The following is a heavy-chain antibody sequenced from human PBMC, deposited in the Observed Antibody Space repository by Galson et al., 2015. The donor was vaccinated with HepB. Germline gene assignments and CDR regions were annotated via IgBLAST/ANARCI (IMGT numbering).Heavy chain of an antibody. CDR2: IYRSGIT. CDR3: AGVNWTFDY. CDR1: GYSIISGYH. J-gene: IGHJ4*02. V-gene: IGHV4-38-2*02. Sequence: ETLSLTCTVSGYSIISGYHWGWIRQPPGKGLEWIGSIYRSGITYYNPSLKSRVTMSVDTSKNQFSLKLSSVTAADTAVYYCAGVNWTFDYWGQGTLVTVSS. D-gene: IGHD3/OR15-3a*01.